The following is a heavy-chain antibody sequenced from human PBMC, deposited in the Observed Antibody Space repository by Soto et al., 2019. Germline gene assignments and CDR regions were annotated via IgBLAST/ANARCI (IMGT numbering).Heavy chain of an antibody. D-gene: IGHD6-13*01. CDR2: IGTAGDT. Sequence: GGSLRLSCAASGFTFSSYDMHWVRQATGKGLEWVSAIGTAGDTYYPGSVKGRFTISRENAKNSLYLQMNSLRAGDTAVYYCARARAAGTAFDIWGQGTMVTVSS. J-gene: IGHJ3*02. V-gene: IGHV3-13*01. CDR1: GFTFSSYD. CDR3: ARARAAGTAFDI.